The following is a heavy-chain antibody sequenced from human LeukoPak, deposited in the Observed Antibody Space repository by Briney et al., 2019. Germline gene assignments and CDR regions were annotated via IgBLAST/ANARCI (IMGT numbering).Heavy chain of an antibody. CDR2: MNPNSGDT. V-gene: IGHV1-8*01. J-gene: IGHJ4*02. CDR1: GCTFTSYD. CDR3: ARAPLYDFWSGYYPDDY. D-gene: IGHD3-3*01. Sequence: ASVKVSCKASGCTFTSYDINWVRQATGQGLEWMGWMNPNSGDTGYAQKFQGRVTMTRNTSISTAYMELSSLRSEDTAVYYCARAPLYDFWSGYYPDDYWGQGTLVTVSS.